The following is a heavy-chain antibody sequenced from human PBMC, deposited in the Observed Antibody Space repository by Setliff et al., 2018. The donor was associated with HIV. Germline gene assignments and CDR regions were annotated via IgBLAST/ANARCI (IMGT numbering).Heavy chain of an antibody. J-gene: IGHJ4*02. CDR2: IYYTGQT. D-gene: IGHD6-19*01. V-gene: IGHV4-39*02. CDR1: GDSMSSSNFY. Sequence: SETLSLTCNVSGDSMSSSNFYWGWVRQPPGKGLQWIGSIYYTGQTFYNLSLTNRVTISADTSKNHLFLKLRSVTAADTAMYYCARLGSGWNWVTRIDYWGQGILVTV. CDR3: ARLGSGWNWVTRIDY.